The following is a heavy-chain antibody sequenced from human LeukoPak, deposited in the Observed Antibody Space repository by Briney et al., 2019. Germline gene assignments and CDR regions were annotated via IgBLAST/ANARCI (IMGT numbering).Heavy chain of an antibody. J-gene: IGHJ5*02. D-gene: IGHD4-17*01. Sequence: TPSETLSLTCTVSGGSISSSSYYWGWIRQPPGNGLEWIGSIYYSGSTYYNPSLKSRVTISVDTSKNQFSLKLSSVTAADTAVYYCARGSTVTAFDPWGQGTLVTVSS. CDR3: ARGSTVTAFDP. CDR2: IYYSGST. CDR1: GGSISSSSYY. V-gene: IGHV4-39*01.